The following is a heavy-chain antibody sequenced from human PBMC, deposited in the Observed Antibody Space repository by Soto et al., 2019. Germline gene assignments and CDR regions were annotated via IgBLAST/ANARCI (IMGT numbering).Heavy chain of an antibody. Sequence: EVQLLESGGDLVQPGGSLRLSCAASGFTFSSYTMTWVRQAPGKGLEWVSGINSGGRTYYADSVKGRFTISRDDSKNTLYLKIISLRAEDTAVYYCAKDLRPDGVWDFDYWGQGTLVTVSS. CDR3: AKDLRPDGVWDFDY. CDR1: GFTFSSYT. D-gene: IGHD4-17*01. V-gene: IGHV3-23*01. J-gene: IGHJ4*02. CDR2: INSGGRT.